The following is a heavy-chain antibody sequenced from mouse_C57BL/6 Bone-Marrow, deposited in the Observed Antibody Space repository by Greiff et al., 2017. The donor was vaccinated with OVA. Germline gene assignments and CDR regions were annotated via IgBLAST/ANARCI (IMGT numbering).Heavy chain of an antibody. Sequence: ESGPGLVKPSQSLSLPCPVTGYSITRGYYWNWIRQFPGNKLEWMGYISYDGSTNSNPSLKNRISITRDTSKNQFFLKLNSVTTEDTATYYCARRADYDGFAYWGQGTLVTVSA. CDR3: ARRADYDGFAY. J-gene: IGHJ3*01. CDR1: GYSITRGYY. CDR2: ISYDGST. V-gene: IGHV3-6*01. D-gene: IGHD2-4*01.